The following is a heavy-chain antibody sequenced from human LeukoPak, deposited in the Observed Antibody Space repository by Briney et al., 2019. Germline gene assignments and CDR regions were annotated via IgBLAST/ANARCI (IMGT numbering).Heavy chain of an antibody. CDR3: ASRDWYYYYGLDV. V-gene: IGHV4-61*01. D-gene: IGHD3/OR15-3a*01. CDR1: GGSISSGSYY. J-gene: IGHJ6*02. Sequence: SETLSLTCTVSGGSISSGSYYWSWIRQPPGKGLEWIGYIYYSGSTNYNPSLKSRVTISVDTSKNQFSLKVSSVTAADTAVYYCASRDWYYYYGLDVWGQGTTVTVSS. CDR2: IYYSGST.